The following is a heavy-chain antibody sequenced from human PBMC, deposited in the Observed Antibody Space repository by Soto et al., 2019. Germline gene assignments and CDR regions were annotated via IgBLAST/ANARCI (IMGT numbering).Heavy chain of an antibody. CDR3: AKTTLSKGYAFDI. J-gene: IGHJ3*02. CDR1: GFTVSSNF. V-gene: IGHV3-7*01. Sequence: PGGSLRLSCAASGFTVSSNFMSWVLQAPGKGLEWVANIKPDGSEKYCVDSVKGRFTISRDNAKNSLYLQMNSLRAEDTAVYYCAKTTLSKGYAFDIWGQGTMVTVSS. CDR2: IKPDGSEK.